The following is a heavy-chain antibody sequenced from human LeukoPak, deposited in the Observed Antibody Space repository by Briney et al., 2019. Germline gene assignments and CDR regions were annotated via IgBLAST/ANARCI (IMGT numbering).Heavy chain of an antibody. D-gene: IGHD2-15*01. CDR3: ARGRTSYCSGGSCYSGYYYYGMDV. V-gene: IGHV4-59*01. CDR1: GVSISSYY. J-gene: IGHJ6*02. CDR2: IYYSGST. Sequence: PSETLSLTCTVSGVSISSYYWSWIRQPPGKGLEWIGYIYYSGSTNYNPSLKSRVTISVDTSKNQFSLKLSSVTAADTAVYYCARGRTSYCSGGSCYSGYYYYGMDVWGQGTTVTVSS.